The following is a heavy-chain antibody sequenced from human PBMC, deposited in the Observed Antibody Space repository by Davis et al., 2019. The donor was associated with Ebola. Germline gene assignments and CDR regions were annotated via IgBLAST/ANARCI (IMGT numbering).Heavy chain of an antibody. J-gene: IGHJ6*02. CDR3: ARKRWLQYPPYYYYGMDV. V-gene: IGHV1-69*04. Sequence: SVKVSCKASGGTFSSYAISWVRQAPGQGLEWMGRIIPILGIANYAQKFQGRVTITADKSTSTAYMELSSLRAEDTAVYYCARKRWLQYPPYYYYGMDVWGQGTTVTVSS. CDR2: IIPILGIA. CDR1: GGTFSSYA. D-gene: IGHD5-24*01.